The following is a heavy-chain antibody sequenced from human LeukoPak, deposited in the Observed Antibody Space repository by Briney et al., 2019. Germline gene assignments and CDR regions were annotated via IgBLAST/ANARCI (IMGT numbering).Heavy chain of an antibody. V-gene: IGHV4-4*02. CDR1: GGSISGSNW. CDR3: ARGKIAAAGLFDY. CDR2: IYHSGST. D-gene: IGHD6-13*01. Sequence: SETLSLTCAVSGGSISGSNWWSWVRQPPGKGLEWIGEIYHSGSTNYNPSLKSRVTISVDKSKNQFSLKLSSVTAADTAVYYCARGKIAAAGLFDYWGQGTLVTVSS. J-gene: IGHJ4*02.